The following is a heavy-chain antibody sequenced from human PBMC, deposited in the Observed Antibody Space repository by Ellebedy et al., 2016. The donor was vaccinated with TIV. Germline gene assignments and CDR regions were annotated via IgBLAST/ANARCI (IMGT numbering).Heavy chain of an antibody. D-gene: IGHD1-26*01. CDR3: ARDSSGTTFDF. CDR1: GYTFTSHY. Sequence: AASVKVSCKASGYTFTSHYMYWVRQAPGHGLEWMGVIHPGAGSTNYAQNFQGRVTMTMDTSSTTVYMELSSLRSEDTAVYYCARDSSGTTFDFWGQGTLVTVSS. CDR2: IHPGAGST. V-gene: IGHV1-46*01. J-gene: IGHJ4*02.